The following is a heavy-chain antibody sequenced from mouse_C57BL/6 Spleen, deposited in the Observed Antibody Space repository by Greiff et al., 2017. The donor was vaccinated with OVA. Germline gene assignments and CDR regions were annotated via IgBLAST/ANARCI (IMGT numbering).Heavy chain of an antibody. CDR3: AREEAYGSSTWFAY. CDR1: GFTFSSYA. V-gene: IGHV5-4*01. Sequence: DVKLVESGGGLVKPGGSLKLSCAASGFTFSSYAMSWVRQTPEKRLEWVATISDGGSYTYYPDNVKGRFTSSRDNAKNNLYLQMSHLKSEETAMYYCAREEAYGSSTWFAYWGQGTLVTVSA. J-gene: IGHJ3*01. D-gene: IGHD1-1*01. CDR2: ISDGGSYT.